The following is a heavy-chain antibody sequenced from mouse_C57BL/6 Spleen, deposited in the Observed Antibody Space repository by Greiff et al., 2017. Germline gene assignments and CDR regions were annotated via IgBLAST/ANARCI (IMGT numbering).Heavy chain of an antibody. CDR3: ARRGWDVGAWFAY. CDR2: ILPGSGST. D-gene: IGHD4-1*01. V-gene: IGHV1-9*01. CDR1: GYTFTGYW. J-gene: IGHJ3*01. Sequence: QVQLLQSGAELMKPGASVKLSCKATGYTFTGYWIEWVKQRPGHGLEWIGEILPGSGSTNYNEKFKGKATFTADTSSNTAYMQLSSLTTEDSAIYYCARRGWDVGAWFAYWGQGTLVTVSA.